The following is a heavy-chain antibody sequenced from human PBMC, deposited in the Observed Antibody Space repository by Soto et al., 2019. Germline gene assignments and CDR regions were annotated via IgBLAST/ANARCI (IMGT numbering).Heavy chain of an antibody. D-gene: IGHD6-13*01. CDR2: IYSGGST. J-gene: IGHJ6*02. CDR1: GFTVSSNY. Sequence: GGSLRLSCAASGFTVSSNYMSWVRQAPGKGLEWVSVIYSGGSTYYADSVKGRFTISRDNSKNTLYLQMNSLRAEDTAVYYCARDGRRYSSSWYRGSYYYYSMDVWGQGTTVTVSS. V-gene: IGHV3-53*01. CDR3: ARDGRRYSSSWYRGSYYYYSMDV.